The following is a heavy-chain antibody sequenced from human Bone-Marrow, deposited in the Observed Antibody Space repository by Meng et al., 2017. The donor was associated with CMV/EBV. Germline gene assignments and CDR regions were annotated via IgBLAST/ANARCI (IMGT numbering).Heavy chain of an antibody. D-gene: IGHD1-26*01. V-gene: IGHV3-53*05. CDR1: GFKVSTKD. CDR2: IYSAGNT. Sequence: GYLRISWAASGFKVSTKDMSWVHQAPGKGLEWVSVIYSAGNTYYADSVKGRFTISRDNSKNTLYLQMNSLRAEDTAVYYCARGERGFWGQGTLVTVSS. J-gene: IGHJ4*02. CDR3: ARGERGF.